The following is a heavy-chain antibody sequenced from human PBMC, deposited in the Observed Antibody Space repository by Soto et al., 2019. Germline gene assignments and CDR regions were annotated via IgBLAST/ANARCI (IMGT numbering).Heavy chain of an antibody. Sequence: GSLRVSCTDSGFTFGDYAMSWFRQAPGKGLEWVGFIRSKAYGGTTEYAASVKGRFTISRDDSNSIAYLQMNSLKTEDTAIYYCTKNFNTYTYGNDYWGQGTLVTVSS. CDR3: TKNFNTYTYGNDY. CDR2: IRSKAYGGTT. D-gene: IGHD5-18*01. CDR1: GFTFGDYA. J-gene: IGHJ4*02. V-gene: IGHV3-49*03.